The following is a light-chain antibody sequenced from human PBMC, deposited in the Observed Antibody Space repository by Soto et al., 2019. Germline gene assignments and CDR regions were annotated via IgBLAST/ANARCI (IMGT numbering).Light chain of an antibody. CDR3: QQHGSWGIT. CDR1: QSVTSY. V-gene: IGKV3-11*01. J-gene: IGKJ3*01. CDR2: DAS. Sequence: IVLTQSPAALSLSPGERATLSCRASQSVTSYLAWYQQRPGQAPRLLIYDASSRAAGIPDRFSGSGSGTDFTLTISRLEPEDFAVYYCQQHGSWGITFGPRTMAAI.